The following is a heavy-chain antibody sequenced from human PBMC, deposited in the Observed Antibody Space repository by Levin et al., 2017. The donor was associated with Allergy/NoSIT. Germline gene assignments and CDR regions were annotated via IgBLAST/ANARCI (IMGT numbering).Heavy chain of an antibody. CDR2: ISGSGGST. D-gene: IGHD3-16*01. J-gene: IGHJ4*02. CDR1: GFTFSSYA. V-gene: IGHV3-23*01. CDR3: AKDGMGADAE. Sequence: GESLKISCAASGFTFSSYAMSWVRQAPGKGLEWVSAISGSGGSTYYADSVKGRFTISRDNSKNTLYLQMNSLRAEDTAVYYCAKDGMGADAEWGQGTLVTVSS.